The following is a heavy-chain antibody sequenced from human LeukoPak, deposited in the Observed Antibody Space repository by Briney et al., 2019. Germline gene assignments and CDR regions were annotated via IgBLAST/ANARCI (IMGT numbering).Heavy chain of an antibody. Sequence: PSETLSLTCTVSGGSISSSSYYWGWIRQPPGKGLEWIGSIYYSGSTYYNPSLKSRVTISVDTSKNQFSLKLSSVTAADTAVYYCAREAKRASIAAAGTSAWYFDLWGRGTLVTVSS. J-gene: IGHJ2*01. V-gene: IGHV4-39*02. CDR3: AREAKRASIAAAGTSAWYFDL. CDR2: IYYSGST. D-gene: IGHD6-13*01. CDR1: GGSISSSSYY.